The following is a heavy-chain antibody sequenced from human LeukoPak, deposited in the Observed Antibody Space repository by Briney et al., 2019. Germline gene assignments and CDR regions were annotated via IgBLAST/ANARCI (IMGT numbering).Heavy chain of an antibody. Sequence: GGSLRLSCTASGFTFGDYAMSWFRQAAGKGLEWVAFVRNDGFDTYHSNSVKGRFSISRDDSKSTVYLQMNSLRAEDTALYYCARDRGKDYFGDWGQGTQVTVSS. J-gene: IGHJ4*02. D-gene: IGHD4-23*01. CDR2: VRNDGFDT. CDR1: GFTFGDYA. CDR3: ARDRGKDYFGD. V-gene: IGHV3-30*02.